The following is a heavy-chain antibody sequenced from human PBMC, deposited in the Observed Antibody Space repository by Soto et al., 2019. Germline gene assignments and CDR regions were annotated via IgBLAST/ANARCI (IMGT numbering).Heavy chain of an antibody. J-gene: IGHJ4*02. Sequence: QLQLQESGPGLVKPSETLSLTCSVSDDSINSDKYYWGWIRQPPGKGLEWIGSIYYRGNAYYNPSLQTRVTISLDKSRSRFSLKLNSVTAADSAVYFCGRLEGLATISYYFDFWGPGALVTVSS. CDR3: GRLEGLATISYYFDF. V-gene: IGHV4-39*01. CDR2: IYYRGNA. D-gene: IGHD1-1*01. CDR1: DDSINSDKYY.